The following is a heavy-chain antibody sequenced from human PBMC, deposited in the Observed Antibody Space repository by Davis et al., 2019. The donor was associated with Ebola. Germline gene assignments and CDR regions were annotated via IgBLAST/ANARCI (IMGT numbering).Heavy chain of an antibody. CDR2: IIPTFGTA. CDR1: GGTFSSYA. D-gene: IGHD6-6*01. V-gene: IGHV1-69*13. CDR3: ARDSGIAARPRGDYYYYYGMDV. J-gene: IGHJ6*02. Sequence: AASVKVSCKASGGTFSSYAISWVRQAPGQGLEWMGGIIPTFGTANYAQKFQGRVTITADESTSTAYMELSSLRSEDTAVYYCARDSGIAARPRGDYYYYYGMDVWGQGTTVTVSS.